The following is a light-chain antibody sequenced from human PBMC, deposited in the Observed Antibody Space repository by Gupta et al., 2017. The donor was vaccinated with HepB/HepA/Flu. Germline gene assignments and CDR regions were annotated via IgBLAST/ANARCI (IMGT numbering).Light chain of an antibody. J-gene: IGKJ4*01. CDR1: QGISRY. Sequence: DTQMTQSPSSLSASVGDRVTISCRASQGISRYLNWYRHKPGKAPELLIYTASKLQSGAPSRFSGSGSGTDFTLTIISLQAEGFATYYCQQSYSLPLTFGGGTKVEIK. CDR3: QQSYSLPLT. CDR2: TAS. V-gene: IGKV1-39*01.